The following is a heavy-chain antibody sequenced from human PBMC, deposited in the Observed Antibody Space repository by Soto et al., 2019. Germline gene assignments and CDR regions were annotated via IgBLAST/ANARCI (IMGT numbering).Heavy chain of an antibody. J-gene: IGHJ4*02. CDR3: ARVALASAYYYDSSASAVGPLDY. V-gene: IGHV1-2*02. D-gene: IGHD3-22*01. CDR1: GYTFTGYY. Sequence: ASVKVSCKASGYTFTGYYMHWVRQAPGQGLEWMGWINPNSGGTNYAQKFQGRVTMTRDTSISTAYMELSRLRSDDTAVYYCARVALASAYYYDSSASAVGPLDYWGQGTLVTVSS. CDR2: INPNSGGT.